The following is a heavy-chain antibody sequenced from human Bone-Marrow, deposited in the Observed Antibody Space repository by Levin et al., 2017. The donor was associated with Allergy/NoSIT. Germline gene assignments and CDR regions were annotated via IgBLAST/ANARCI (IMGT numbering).Heavy chain of an antibody. CDR2: INPKSGGT. Sequence: GESLKISCKASGYPFVDYYIHWVRQAPGQGLEWVGRINPKSGGTQSTQTFHGRVSMTTDTSSDTAYMELTSLRSDDTAVYFCARDPSTVTTYYFHGLDVWGQGTAVTVSS. D-gene: IGHD4-17*01. V-gene: IGHV1-2*06. J-gene: IGHJ6*02. CDR3: ARDPSTVTTYYFHGLDV. CDR1: GYPFVDYY.